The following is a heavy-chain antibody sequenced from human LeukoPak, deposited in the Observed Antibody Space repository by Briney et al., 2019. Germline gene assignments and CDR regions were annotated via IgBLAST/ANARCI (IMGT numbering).Heavy chain of an antibody. CDR1: GGSFSGYY. CDR3: ARAASSSWDPFDY. CDR2: INHSGST. J-gene: IGHJ4*02. Sequence: SETLSLTCAVYGGSFSGYYWSWIRQPPGKWLEWIGEINHSGSTNYNPSLKSRVTISVDTSKNQFSLKLSSVTAADTAVYYCARAASSSWDPFDYWGQGTLVTVSS. V-gene: IGHV4-34*01. D-gene: IGHD6-13*01.